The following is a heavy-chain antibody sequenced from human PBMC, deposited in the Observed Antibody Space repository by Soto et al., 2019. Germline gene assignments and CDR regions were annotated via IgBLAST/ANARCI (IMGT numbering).Heavy chain of an antibody. Sequence: SVKVSCQASGYSFTSYGINWVRQAPGQGLQWLGRITTYNGDTNYAQNFQGRVTMTTDTSTSTTYMELRSLRSDDTAVYFCARGRGDSLITVVDEDVDVWGQGTLVTVSS. CDR1: GYSFTSYG. CDR2: ITTYNGDT. CDR3: ARGRGDSLITVVDEDVDV. D-gene: IGHD3-16*01. V-gene: IGHV1-18*04. J-gene: IGHJ4*03.